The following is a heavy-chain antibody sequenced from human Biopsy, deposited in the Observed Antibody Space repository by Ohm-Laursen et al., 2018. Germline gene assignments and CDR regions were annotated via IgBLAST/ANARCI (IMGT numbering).Heavy chain of an antibody. D-gene: IGHD3-16*02. J-gene: IGHJ4*02. Sequence: SVKVSCKTSGYNFISYSINWVRQAPGQGLEWMGWIRPLNGDTKYGQKFQDRVTMTTDTSTSTVYMELTSLRSDHTAVYYCARGEVTFGELIVSLDSWGQGTLVTVSS. CDR1: GYNFISYS. CDR2: IRPLNGDT. V-gene: IGHV1-18*01. CDR3: ARGEVTFGELIVSLDS.